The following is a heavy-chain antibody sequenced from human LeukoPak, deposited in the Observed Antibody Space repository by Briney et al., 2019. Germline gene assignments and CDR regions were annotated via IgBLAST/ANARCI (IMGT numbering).Heavy chain of an antibody. CDR3: ARFAMVRGVIITGFDY. J-gene: IGHJ4*02. Sequence: SETLSLTCIVSAYSISSGYYWGWIRQPPGKGLEWIGSIYHSESTYYNPSLKSRVTISIDTSKNQFSLKLSSVTAADTAVYYCARFAMVRGVIITGFDYWGQGTLVTVSS. CDR1: AYSISSGYY. D-gene: IGHD3-10*01. V-gene: IGHV4-38-2*02. CDR2: IYHSEST.